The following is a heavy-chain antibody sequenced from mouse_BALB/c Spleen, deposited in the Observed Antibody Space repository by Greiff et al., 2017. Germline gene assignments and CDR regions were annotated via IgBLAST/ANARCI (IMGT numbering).Heavy chain of an antibody. Sequence: DVQLQESGGGLVKPGGSLKLSCAASGFTFSSYAMSWVRQSPEKRLEWVAEISSGGSYTYYPDTVTGRFTISRDNAKNTLYLEMSSLRSEDTAMYYCARDGFYGHAMDYWGQGTSVTVSS. D-gene: IGHD1-1*02. J-gene: IGHJ4*01. CDR1: GFTFSSYA. CDR3: ARDGFYGHAMDY. V-gene: IGHV5-9-4*01. CDR2: ISSGGSYT.